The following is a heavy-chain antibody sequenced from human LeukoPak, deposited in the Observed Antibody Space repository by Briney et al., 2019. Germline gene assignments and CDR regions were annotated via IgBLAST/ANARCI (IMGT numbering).Heavy chain of an antibody. CDR2: ISGSGGST. V-gene: IGHV3-23*01. CDR1: GFTFSSYA. J-gene: IGHJ4*02. D-gene: IGHD3-10*01. Sequence: GGSLRLSCAASGFTFSSYAMSWVRQAPGKGLEWVSAISGSGGSTYYADSVKGRFTISGDNSENTLFLQMNSLRAEDTAVCYCAKSQGSLDGDFDYWGQGTLVTVSS. CDR3: AKSQGSLDGDFDY.